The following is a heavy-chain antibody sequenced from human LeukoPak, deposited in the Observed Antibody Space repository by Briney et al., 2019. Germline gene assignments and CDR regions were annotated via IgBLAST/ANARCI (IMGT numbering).Heavy chain of an antibody. Sequence: ASVKVSCKASGSTFTSYGISWVRRSPGQGLEWMGWISAYNGNTNYAQKIQGRVTMTTDTSTSTAYMELTSLRSDDTAVYYCARCGPGSPPDYWGQGTLVTVSS. CDR3: ARCGPGSPPDY. V-gene: IGHV1-18*04. J-gene: IGHJ4*02. CDR1: GSTFTSYG. CDR2: ISAYNGNT. D-gene: IGHD3-10*01.